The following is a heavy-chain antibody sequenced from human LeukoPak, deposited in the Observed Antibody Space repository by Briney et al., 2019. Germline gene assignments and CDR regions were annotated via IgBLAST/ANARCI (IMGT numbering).Heavy chain of an antibody. D-gene: IGHD3-10*01. V-gene: IGHV4-4*07. CDR1: GGSISSYY. CDR2: IYPSGSA. CDR3: ARDDASDGSGRHFDY. Sequence: SETLSLTCTVSGGSISSYYWSWIRQPAGKGLEWIGRIYPSGSANYNPSLKSRVTMSVDTSKNQFSLKLNSVTAADTAVYYCARDDASDGSGRHFDYWGQGTLVTVSS. J-gene: IGHJ4*02.